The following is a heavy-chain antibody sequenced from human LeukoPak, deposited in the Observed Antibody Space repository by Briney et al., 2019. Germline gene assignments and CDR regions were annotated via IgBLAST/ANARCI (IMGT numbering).Heavy chain of an antibody. CDR1: GFSFSTSW. CDR3: ARDRYYVPDY. D-gene: IGHD3-16*01. V-gene: IGHV3-74*01. CDR2: ITSDGRTT. J-gene: IGHJ4*02. Sequence: GGSLRLSCAASGFSFSTSWMHWFRQGRGRGLVWVSRITSDGRTTIYADSVKGRFSISRDNSKNTLFLQMNSLRADDTAVYYCARDRYYVPDYWGQGTLVTVSS.